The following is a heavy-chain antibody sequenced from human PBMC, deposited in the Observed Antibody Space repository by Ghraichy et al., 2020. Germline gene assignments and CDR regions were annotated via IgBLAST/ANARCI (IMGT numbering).Heavy chain of an antibody. D-gene: IGHD6-19*01. CDR2: ISSSGSTI. Sequence: LNISCAASGFTFSDYYMSWIRQAPGKGLEWVSYISSSGSTIYYADSVKGRFTISRDNAKNSLYLQMNSLRAEDTAVYYCAREFVGSSGWYSYYFDYWGQGTLVTVSS. CDR1: GFTFSDYY. J-gene: IGHJ4*02. CDR3: AREFVGSSGWYSYYFDY. V-gene: IGHV3-11*01.